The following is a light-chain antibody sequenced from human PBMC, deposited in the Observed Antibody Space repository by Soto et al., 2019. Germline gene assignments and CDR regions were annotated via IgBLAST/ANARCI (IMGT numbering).Light chain of an antibody. CDR2: DVS. CDR1: QSISGG. CDR3: QQYNTDSPWT. Sequence: DIQLTQSPSSLSASVGDRVSIPCRASQSISGGLAWYQKKPEKPPRLMIYDVSGLQSGVPSRFSGSGSGTEFTLTVSNLHLEDFATYYCQQYNTDSPWTFGQGTKVDIK. J-gene: IGKJ1*01. V-gene: IGKV1-5*01.